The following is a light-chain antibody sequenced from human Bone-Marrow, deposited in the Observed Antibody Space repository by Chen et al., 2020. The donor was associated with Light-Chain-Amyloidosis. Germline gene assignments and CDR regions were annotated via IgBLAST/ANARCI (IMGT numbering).Light chain of an antibody. CDR3: QQFDSSPYT. CDR2: GAS. V-gene: IGKV4-1*01. J-gene: IGKJ2*01. CDR1: RSLLYSSADKNY. Sequence: DIVMTQSPDSLAVSLGGRATINCKSSRSLLYSSADKNYLAWYQQNPGQPPKMLLYGASTRQSGVPDRFSGSGSGTDFTLPITGLRAEDVAVYYCQQFDSSPYTFGQGTKLENK.